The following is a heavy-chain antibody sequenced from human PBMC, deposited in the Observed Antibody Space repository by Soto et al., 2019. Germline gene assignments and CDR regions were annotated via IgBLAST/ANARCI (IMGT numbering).Heavy chain of an antibody. D-gene: IGHD3-3*01. CDR1: GFIFSSHA. CDR3: AKDLPLWSGYSFSENH. V-gene: IGHV3-23*01. J-gene: IGHJ5*02. Sequence: EVQLLESGGGFVKPGGSLRLSCEGSGFIFSSHAMSWVRQAPGKGLAWVSSVSGSGASVHLPDFLKGRFSSSRDNSKNTVDLELNNLRVDDTAVYYCAKDLPLWSGYSFSENHWGQGTLVTVSS. CDR2: VSGSGASV.